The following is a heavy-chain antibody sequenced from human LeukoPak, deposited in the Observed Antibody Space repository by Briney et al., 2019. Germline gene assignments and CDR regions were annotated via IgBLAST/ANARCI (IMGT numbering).Heavy chain of an antibody. V-gene: IGHV1-69*13. D-gene: IGHD6-13*01. CDR2: IIPIFGTA. CDR1: GGTFSSYA. CDR3: ASSPQQLASYCYYYYGMDV. Sequence: ASVKVSCKASGGTFSSYAISWVRQAPGQGLEWMGGIIPIFGTANYAQKFQGRVTITADESTSTAYMELSSLRSEDTAVYYCASSPQQLASYCYYYYGMDVWGQGTTVTVSS. J-gene: IGHJ6*02.